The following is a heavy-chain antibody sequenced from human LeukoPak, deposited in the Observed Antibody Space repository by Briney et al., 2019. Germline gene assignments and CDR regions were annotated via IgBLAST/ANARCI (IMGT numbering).Heavy chain of an antibody. J-gene: IGHJ4*02. D-gene: IGHD1-26*01. V-gene: IGHV3-43*01. CDR3: AKDGGSYHRAHFDY. CDR1: GFTFDDYT. CDR2: ISWDGGST. Sequence: GGSLRLSCAASGFTFDDYTMHWVRQAPGKGLEWVSLISWDGGSTYYADSVKGRFTISRDNSKNSLYLQMNSLRTEDTALYYCAKDGGSYHRAHFDYWGQGTLVTVSS.